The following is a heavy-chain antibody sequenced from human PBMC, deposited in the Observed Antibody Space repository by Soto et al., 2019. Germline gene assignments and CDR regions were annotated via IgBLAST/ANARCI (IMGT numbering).Heavy chain of an antibody. V-gene: IGHV1-69*12. Sequence: QVQLVQSGAEVKKPGSSLKVSCKSSGGTFSSYAISWVRQAPGQGLEWLGGIIPIFNKVNYAQKSQGRVTLTADDSTSTAYMELCSLRSDDTAVYYCARAPIRLCSGDNCYSGLDSWGQATLVIVSS. CDR3: ARAPIRLCSGDNCYSGLDS. J-gene: IGHJ4*02. CDR2: IIPIFNKV. D-gene: IGHD2-15*01. CDR1: GGTFSSYA.